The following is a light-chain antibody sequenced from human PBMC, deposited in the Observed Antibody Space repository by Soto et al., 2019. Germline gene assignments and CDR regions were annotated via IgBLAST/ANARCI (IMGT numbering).Light chain of an antibody. J-gene: IGLJ1*01. Sequence: QSVLTQPASVSVSPGQSITMSCTGTSSDVGGFNYVSWYQQHPGKAPKLLIFDVYSRPSGISNRFSGSKSGNTASLTISGLQAEDEADYYCSSYTTSSSYVFGAGT. CDR1: SSDVGGFNY. CDR2: DVY. CDR3: SSYTTSSSYV. V-gene: IGLV2-14*01.